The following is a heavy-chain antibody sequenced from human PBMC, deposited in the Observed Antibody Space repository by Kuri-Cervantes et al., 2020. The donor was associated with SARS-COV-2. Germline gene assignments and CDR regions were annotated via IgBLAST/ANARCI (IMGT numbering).Heavy chain of an antibody. CDR1: GFSLSTSGVG. V-gene: IGHV2-5*01. CDR2: IYWNDDK. Sequence: SGPTLVXXTQXXXXXCTFSGFSLSTSGVGVGWIRXPPGKALEWLALIYWNDDKRYSPSLKSRLTITKXTSKNQVVLTMXNMDPVDTAXYYCAHTGQXXLLFDPWGQGTLVTVSS. J-gene: IGHJ5*02. CDR3: AHTGQXXLLFDP.